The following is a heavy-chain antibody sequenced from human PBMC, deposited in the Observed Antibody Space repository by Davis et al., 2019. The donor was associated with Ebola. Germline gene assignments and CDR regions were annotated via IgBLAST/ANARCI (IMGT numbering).Heavy chain of an antibody. CDR1: GYTLTELS. CDR3: ATDVWGTGKIAARPIDY. V-gene: IGHV1-24*01. CDR2: FDPEDGET. J-gene: IGHJ4*02. D-gene: IGHD6-6*01. Sequence: AASVKVSCKVSGYTLTELSMHWVRQAPGKGLEWMGGFDPEDGETIYAQKFQGRVTMTEDTSTDTAYMGLSSLRSEDTAVYYCATDVWGTGKIAARPIDYWGQGTLVTVSS.